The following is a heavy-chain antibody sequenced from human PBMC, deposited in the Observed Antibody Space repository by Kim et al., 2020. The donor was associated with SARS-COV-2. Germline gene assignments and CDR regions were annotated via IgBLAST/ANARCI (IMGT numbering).Heavy chain of an antibody. CDR2: ISWNSGSI. J-gene: IGHJ4*02. D-gene: IGHD1-26*01. V-gene: IGHV3-9*01. CDR3: AINALGSPYYFDS. CDR1: GFTFDDYA. Sequence: GGSLRLSCAASGFTFDDYAMHWVRQAPGKGLEWVSGISWNSGSIGDADSVKGRFTISRDNAKNSLYLQMNSLRAEDTAWYYFAINALGSPYYFDSWGQGT.